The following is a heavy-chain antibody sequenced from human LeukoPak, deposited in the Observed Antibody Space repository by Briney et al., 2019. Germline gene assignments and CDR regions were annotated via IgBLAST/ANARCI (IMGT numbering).Heavy chain of an antibody. D-gene: IGHD3-9*01. CDR2: ISGSGDST. CDR3: AAVLTGYCSPLDY. CDR1: GFTFSSYA. V-gene: IGHV3-23*01. J-gene: IGHJ4*02. Sequence: GGSLRLSCAASGFTFSSYAMSWVRQAPGKGLEWVSSISGSGDSTYYADSVKGRFTISRDNSKNTLYLQMNSLRAEDTAVYYCAAVLTGYCSPLDYWGQGTLVTVSS.